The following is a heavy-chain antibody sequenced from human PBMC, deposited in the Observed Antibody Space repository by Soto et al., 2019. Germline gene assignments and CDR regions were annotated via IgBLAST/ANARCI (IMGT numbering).Heavy chain of an antibody. CDR1: GFTFSSYE. Sequence: GALRLSCAASGFTFSSYEMNWVRQAPGKGLEWVSYISSSGSTIYYADSVKGRFTISRDNAKNSLYLQMNSLRAEDTAVYYCARGGSSSPFDYWGQGTLVTVSS. J-gene: IGHJ4*02. D-gene: IGHD6-13*01. CDR2: ISSSGSTI. V-gene: IGHV3-48*03. CDR3: ARGGSSSPFDY.